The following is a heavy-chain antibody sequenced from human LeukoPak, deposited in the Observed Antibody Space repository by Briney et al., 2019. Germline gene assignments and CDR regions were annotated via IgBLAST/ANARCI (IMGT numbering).Heavy chain of an antibody. V-gene: IGHV3-7*01. D-gene: IGHD3-3*01. CDR3: ARVDFWSGGNY. CDR1: GFTFSNYW. J-gene: IGHJ4*02. Sequence: GGSLRLSCAASGFTFSNYWMSWVRQAPGKGLEWVANIKKDGSEIYYVDSVKGRFTISRDNAKNSLYLQMNSLRAEDTALCYCARVDFWSGGNYWGQGTLVTVSS. CDR2: IKKDGSEI.